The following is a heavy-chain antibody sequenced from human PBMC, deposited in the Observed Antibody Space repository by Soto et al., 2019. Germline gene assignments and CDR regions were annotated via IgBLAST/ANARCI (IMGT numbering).Heavy chain of an antibody. CDR3: ARAVGVPGIAVRPRPPGGP. CDR1: GCTFPSYG. J-gene: IGHJ5*02. D-gene: IGHD6-19*01. CDR2: ISAYNGNT. Sequence: DSVQVSCKASGCTFPSYGISWVRQAPGQGLEWMGWISAYNGNTNYAQKLQGRVTMTTDTSTSTAYMELRSLRSDDTAVYYCARAVGVPGIAVRPRPPGGPWGQGTLVTVSS. V-gene: IGHV1-18*01.